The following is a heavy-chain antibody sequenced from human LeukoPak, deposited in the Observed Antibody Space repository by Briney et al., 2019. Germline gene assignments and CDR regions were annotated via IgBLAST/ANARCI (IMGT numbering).Heavy chain of an antibody. V-gene: IGHV4-39*07. CDR3: ASDLSGGYYDYVWGSYRPWYFDY. CDR1: GVSISSSNSY. D-gene: IGHD3-16*02. Sequence: SSETLSLTCTVSGVSISSSNSYWGWIRQPPGKGLEWIGSIYYSGNTYYNASLKSRVTISVDTSKNQFSLKLSSVTAADTAVYYCASDLSGGYYDYVWGSYRPWYFDYWGQGTLVTVSS. J-gene: IGHJ4*02. CDR2: IYYSGNT.